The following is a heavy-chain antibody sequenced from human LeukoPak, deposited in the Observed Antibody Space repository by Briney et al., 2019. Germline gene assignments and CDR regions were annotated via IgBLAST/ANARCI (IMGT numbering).Heavy chain of an antibody. J-gene: IGHJ4*02. D-gene: IGHD5-24*01. CDR3: ARHSDADGYFSYFDY. Sequence: SQTLSLTCTVSGGSISSYYWSWIRQPPGKGLEWIGYIYYSGSTNYNPSLKSRVTISVGTSKNQFSLKLSSVTAADTAVYYCARHSDADGYFSYFDYWGQGTLVTVSS. CDR2: IYYSGST. CDR1: GGSISSYY. V-gene: IGHV4-59*08.